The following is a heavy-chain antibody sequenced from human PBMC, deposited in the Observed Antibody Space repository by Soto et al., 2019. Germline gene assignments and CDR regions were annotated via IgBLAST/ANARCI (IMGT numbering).Heavy chain of an antibody. CDR3: ARVDSSGSYFDY. V-gene: IGHV4-59*01. D-gene: IGHD3-22*01. CDR1: GGSISSYY. Sequence: PSETLSLTCTVSGGSISSYYWSWIRQPPGKGLEWIAYIYYTGSTNYNPSLKSRVTLSADTSKNQFSLKLISATAADTAMYYCARVDSSGSYFDYWGQGTLVTVSS. CDR2: IYYTGST. J-gene: IGHJ4*02.